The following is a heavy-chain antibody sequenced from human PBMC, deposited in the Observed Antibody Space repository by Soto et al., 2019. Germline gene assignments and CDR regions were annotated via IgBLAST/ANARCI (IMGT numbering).Heavy chain of an antibody. CDR2: IYYSGST. V-gene: IGHV4-31*03. D-gene: IGHD6-13*01. CDR3: ARDQVGGSYSSSWSNTADALDI. CDR1: GGSISSGGYY. Sequence: PSETLSLTCTVSGGSISSGGYYWSWIRQHPGKGLEWIGYIYYSGSTYYNPSLKSRVTISVDTSKNQFSLKLSSVTAADTAVYYCARDQVGGSYSSSWSNTADALDIWGQGTMVTVSS. J-gene: IGHJ3*02.